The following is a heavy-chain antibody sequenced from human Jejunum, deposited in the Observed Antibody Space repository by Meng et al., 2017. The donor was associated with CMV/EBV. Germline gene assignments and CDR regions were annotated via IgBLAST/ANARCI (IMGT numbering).Heavy chain of an antibody. CDR3: AKDVGY. J-gene: IGHJ4*02. V-gene: IGHV3-30*02. CDR2: IEHDGSNK. Sequence: QVQVVESGGGVVQPGGSLRLSCAASGFTFSNYGIHWVPQAPGKGLEWVAFIEHDGSNKYYADSVKGRFTISRDNSKNTLYLQMNSLRVEDAAVYYCAKDVGYWGQGTLVTVSS. D-gene: IGHD1-26*01. CDR1: GFTFSNYG.